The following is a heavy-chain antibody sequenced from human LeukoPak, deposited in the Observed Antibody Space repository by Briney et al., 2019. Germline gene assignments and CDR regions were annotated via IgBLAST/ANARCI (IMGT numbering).Heavy chain of an antibody. V-gene: IGHV4-30-2*01. CDR3: ARGPKARFDY. Sequence: SETLSLTCTVSGGSISSGGYYWSWIRQPPGKGLEWIGYIYHSGSTYYNPSLKSRVTISVDRSKNQFSLKLSSVTAADTAVFYCARGPKARFDYWGQGTLVTVSS. J-gene: IGHJ4*02. CDR1: GGSISSGGYY. CDR2: IYHSGST.